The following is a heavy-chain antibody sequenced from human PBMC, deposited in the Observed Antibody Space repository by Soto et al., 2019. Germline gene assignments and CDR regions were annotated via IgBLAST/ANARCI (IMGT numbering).Heavy chain of an antibody. J-gene: IGHJ6*03. CDR3: VRDFGWYFRSGYMDV. V-gene: IGHV3-21*02. CDR1: GFDFSSYS. CDR2: INDDCYYI. D-gene: IGHD3-3*01. Sequence: EVQLVESGGGLVQPGGSLRLSCAASGFDFSSYSMNWVRQAPGKGLEWVSSINDDCYYIYYAHSLRGRFTISRDNAKKSLYLQMNSLTVEDTAVYYCVRDFGWYFRSGYMDVCGDGATVTVSS.